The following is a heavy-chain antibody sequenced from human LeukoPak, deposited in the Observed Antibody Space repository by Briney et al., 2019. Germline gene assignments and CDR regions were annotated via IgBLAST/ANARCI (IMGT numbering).Heavy chain of an antibody. CDR3: ASSAVYGTNPIDY. CDR2: IYPGDSDT. Sequence: GASLQISCKGSGYSFTSYWIGWVRQMPGKGLEWMGIIYPGDSDTRYSPSFQGQVTISADKSISTAYLQWSSLKASDTAMYYCASSAVYGTNPIDYWGQGTLVTVSS. V-gene: IGHV5-51*01. D-gene: IGHD4-17*01. CDR1: GYSFTSYW. J-gene: IGHJ4*02.